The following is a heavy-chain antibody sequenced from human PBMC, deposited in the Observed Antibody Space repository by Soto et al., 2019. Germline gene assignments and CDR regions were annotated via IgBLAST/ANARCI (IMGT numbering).Heavy chain of an antibody. J-gene: IGHJ5*02. CDR2: IYYSGST. CDR3: ARDLKYCSGGSCYDGSWFDP. D-gene: IGHD2-15*01. CDR1: GGSISSYY. V-gene: IGHV4-59*01. Sequence: QVQLQESGPGLVKPSETLSLTCTVSGGSISSYYWSWIRQPPGKGLEWIVYIYYSGSTNYNPSLKSRVTIAVDTSKNQFSLKLSSVTAADTAVYYCARDLKYCSGGSCYDGSWFDPWGQGTLVTVSS.